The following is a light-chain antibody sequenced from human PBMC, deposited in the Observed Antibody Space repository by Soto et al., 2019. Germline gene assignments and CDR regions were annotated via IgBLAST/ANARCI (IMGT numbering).Light chain of an antibody. CDR2: GAS. Sequence: EIVLTQSPGTLSLSPGERATLSCRASQSVSSNLAWYQQKPGQAPRLLICGASTRATGIPARFSGSGSGTEFTLTISSLQSEDFAVYYCQQYNKWPPITFGQGTRLEIK. V-gene: IGKV3-15*01. CDR3: QQYNKWPPIT. J-gene: IGKJ5*01. CDR1: QSVSSN.